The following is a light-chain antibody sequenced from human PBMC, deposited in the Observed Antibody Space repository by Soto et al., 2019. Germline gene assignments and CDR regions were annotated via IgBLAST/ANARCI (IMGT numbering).Light chain of an antibody. J-gene: IGKJ4*01. CDR2: DAS. CDR3: QQYSSMLS. Sequence: MTQSPATLSASVGDRVTIACQSSHDVSWNLNWFQQKPGEAPKLLIYDASNLERGVPSRFSGSGSGTDFTLTISSLQPEDVATYYCQQYSSMLSFGGGTEVDLK. CDR1: HDVSWN. V-gene: IGKV1-33*01.